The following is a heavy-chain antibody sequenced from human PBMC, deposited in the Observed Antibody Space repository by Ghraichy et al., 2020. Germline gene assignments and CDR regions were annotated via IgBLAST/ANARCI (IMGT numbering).Heavy chain of an antibody. J-gene: IGHJ3*02. CDR2: IYSGGST. V-gene: IGHV3-66*01. CDR1: GFTVSSNY. D-gene: IGHD5-18*01. Sequence: LSLTCAASGFTVSSNYMSWVRQAPGKGLEWVSVIYSGGSTYYADSVKGRFTISRDNSKNTLYLQMNSLRAEDTAVYYCARVEELWECAFDIWGQGTMVTVSS. CDR3: ARVEELWECAFDI.